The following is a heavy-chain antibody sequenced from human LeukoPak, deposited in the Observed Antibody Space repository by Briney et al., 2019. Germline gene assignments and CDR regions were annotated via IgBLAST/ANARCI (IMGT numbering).Heavy chain of an antibody. J-gene: IGHJ5*02. Sequence: ASVKVSCKASGYTFTSYGISWVRQAPGQGLEWMGWISAYNGNTNYAQKLQGRVTMTTDTSTSTAYMELRSLRSDDTAVYYCARDRFGPPYGGNGWFDPWGQGTLVTVSS. D-gene: IGHD4-23*01. CDR3: ARDRFGPPYGGNGWFDP. CDR2: ISAYNGNT. V-gene: IGHV1-18*01. CDR1: GYTFTSYG.